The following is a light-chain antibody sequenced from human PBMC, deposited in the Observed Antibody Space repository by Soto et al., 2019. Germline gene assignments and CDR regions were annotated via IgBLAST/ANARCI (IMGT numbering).Light chain of an antibody. CDR2: GAS. Sequence: EIVMTQSPATLSVSPGERVTFSCRASQSVSSNYFAWYQQKPGQAPRLLIYGASSRATDIPDRFSGSGSGTDFTLTISRLEPEDFAVYYCQQYGSSGTFGQGTKVDIK. CDR1: QSVSSNY. CDR3: QQYGSSGT. V-gene: IGKV3-20*01. J-gene: IGKJ1*01.